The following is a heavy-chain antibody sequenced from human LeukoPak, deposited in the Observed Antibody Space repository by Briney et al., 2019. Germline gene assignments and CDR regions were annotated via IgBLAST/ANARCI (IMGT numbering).Heavy chain of an antibody. J-gene: IGHJ6*04. CDR3: AREPRYYYGIDV. V-gene: IGHV3-21*01. CDR1: GFTFSSYG. CDR2: ISSSSSYI. Sequence: GGSLRLSCAASGFTFSSYGMNWVRQAPGKGLEWVSSISSSSSYIYYADSVKGRFTISRDNAKNSLYLQMNSLRAEDTAVYYCAREPRYYYGIDVWGKGTTVTVSS.